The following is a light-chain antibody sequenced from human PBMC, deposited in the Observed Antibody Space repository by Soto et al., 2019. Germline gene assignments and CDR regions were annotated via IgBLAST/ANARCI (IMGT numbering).Light chain of an antibody. CDR3: HQYTRYWT. CDR1: QSISTW. Sequence: DIRMTQSPSTLSASVGDRVTIRCRASQSISTWLAWYQQKPEKAPRLLIYKASTLESGVPSRFSGSGSGREFTLNISSLKPDDFATYYCHQYTRYWTFGQGTKVEI. J-gene: IGKJ1*01. CDR2: KAS. V-gene: IGKV1-5*03.